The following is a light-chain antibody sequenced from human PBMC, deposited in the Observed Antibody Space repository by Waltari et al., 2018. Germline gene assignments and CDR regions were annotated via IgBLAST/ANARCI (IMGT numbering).Light chain of an antibody. V-gene: IGLV2-23*02. Sequence: QSALTQPASVSGSPGQSITISCTGTSSDVGSYNLVSRYQQHPGKPPKLRIYEVSNRPSGVSNRFSGSKSGNTASLTISGLQAEDEADYYCCSYAGSSTWVFGGGTKLTVL. CDR2: EVS. CDR3: CSYAGSSTWV. CDR1: SSDVGSYNL. J-gene: IGLJ3*02.